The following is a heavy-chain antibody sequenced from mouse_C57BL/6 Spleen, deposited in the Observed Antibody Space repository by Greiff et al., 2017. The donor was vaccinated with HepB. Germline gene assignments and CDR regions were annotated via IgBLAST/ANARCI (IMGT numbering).Heavy chain of an antibody. V-gene: IGHV3-6*01. Sequence: EVHLVESGPGLVKPSQSLSLTCSVTGYSITSGYYWNWIRQFPGNKLEWMGYISYDGSNNYNPSLKNRISITRDTSKNQFFLKLNSVTTEDTATYYCARDQYARFAYWGQGTLVTVSA. D-gene: IGHD6-5*01. J-gene: IGHJ3*01. CDR2: ISYDGSN. CDR1: GYSITSGYY. CDR3: ARDQYARFAY.